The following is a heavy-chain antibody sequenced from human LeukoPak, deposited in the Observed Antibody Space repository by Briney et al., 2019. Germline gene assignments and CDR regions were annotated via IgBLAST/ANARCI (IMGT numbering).Heavy chain of an antibody. CDR3: AREIVVVVAATRDYYYGMDV. J-gene: IGHJ6*02. CDR1: GGTFSSYA. V-gene: IGHV1-69*13. CDR2: IIPIFGTA. Sequence: ASVKVSCKASGGTFSSYAISWVRQAPGQGLEWMGGIIPIFGTANYAQKFQGRVTIPADESTSTAYMGLSSLRSEDTAVYYCAREIVVVVAATRDYYYGMDVWGRGTTVTVSS. D-gene: IGHD2-15*01.